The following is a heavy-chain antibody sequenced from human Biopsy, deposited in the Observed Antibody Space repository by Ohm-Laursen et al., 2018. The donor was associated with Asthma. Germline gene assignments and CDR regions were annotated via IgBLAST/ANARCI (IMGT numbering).Heavy chain of an antibody. CDR3: VRVASYGGLYFGIDF. J-gene: IGHJ6*02. D-gene: IGHD4-23*01. Sequence: SETLSLTCTVSGDSISSYHWSWIRQPPGKGLEWIGNVFYGGATNYNPSLERRLSISIDTTRNEFSMTLRSVTAADTAVYFCVRVASYGGLYFGIDFWGPGTTVSVS. CDR1: GDSISSYH. CDR2: VFYGGAT. V-gene: IGHV4-59*08.